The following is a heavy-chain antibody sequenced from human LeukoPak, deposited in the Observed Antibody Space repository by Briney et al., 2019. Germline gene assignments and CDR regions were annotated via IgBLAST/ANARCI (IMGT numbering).Heavy chain of an antibody. J-gene: IGHJ6*03. V-gene: IGHV3-21*01. Sequence: GSLRLSCAASGFTFSSYSMNWVRQAPGKGLEWVSSISSSSSYIYYADSVKGRFTISRDNAKNSLYLQMNSLRAEDTAVYYCARDSRSGSYLGYYYYMDVWGKGTTVTVSS. CDR3: ARDSRSGSYLGYYYYMDV. D-gene: IGHD1-26*01. CDR2: ISSSSSYI. CDR1: GFTFSSYS.